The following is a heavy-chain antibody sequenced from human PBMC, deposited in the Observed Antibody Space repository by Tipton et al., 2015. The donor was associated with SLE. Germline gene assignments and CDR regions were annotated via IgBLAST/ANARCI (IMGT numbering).Heavy chain of an antibody. D-gene: IGHD6-19*01. Sequence: TLSLTCAVYGGSFSGYYWSWIRQPPGKGREWIGESNHSGRTNYNPPLKSRATISVATSKNHFSLKLSSVTAADTAVYYCARWGRSSGWYGYWGQGTLVTVSS. CDR1: GGSFSGYY. V-gene: IGHV4-34*01. CDR3: ARWGRSSGWYGY. J-gene: IGHJ4*02. CDR2: SNHSGRT.